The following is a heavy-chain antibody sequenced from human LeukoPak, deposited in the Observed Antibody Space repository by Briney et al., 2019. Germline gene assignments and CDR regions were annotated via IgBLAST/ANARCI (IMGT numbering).Heavy chain of an antibody. V-gene: IGHV1-69*04. D-gene: IGHD1-26*01. CDR1: GGTFSSYA. CDR2: IIPILGIA. J-gene: IGHJ4*02. CDR3: ARAYSGSYSADY. Sequence: SVKVSCKASGGTFSSYAISWVRQAPGQGLEWMGRIIPILGIANYAQKFQGRVTITADKSTSTAYMELSSLRSEDTAVYYCARAYSGSYSADYWGQGTLVTVSS.